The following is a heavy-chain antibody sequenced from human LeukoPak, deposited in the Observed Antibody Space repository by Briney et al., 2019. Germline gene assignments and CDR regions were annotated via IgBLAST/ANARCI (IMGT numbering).Heavy chain of an antibody. CDR2: IFTSGST. D-gene: IGHD3-22*01. CDR1: GGSISYYY. CDR3: ARDIYYDSSGRDAFDI. J-gene: IGHJ3*02. V-gene: IGHV4-4*07. Sequence: PSETLSLTCTVSGGSISYYYWSWIRQPAGKGLEWIGRIFTSGSTNYNPSLRSRITMSVDTSKNQFSLRLSSVTAADTAVYYCARDIYYDSSGRDAFDIWGQGTMVTVSS.